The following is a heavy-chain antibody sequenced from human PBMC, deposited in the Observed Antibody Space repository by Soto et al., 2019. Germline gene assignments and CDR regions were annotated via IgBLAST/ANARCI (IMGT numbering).Heavy chain of an antibody. Sequence: SETLSLTCTVSGGSISSYYWSWIRQPPGKGLEWIGYIYYSGSTNYNPSLKSRVTISVDTSKNQFSLKLSSVTAADTAVYYCAREVRYSSSWYQFDYWGQGTLVTVS. D-gene: IGHD6-13*01. V-gene: IGHV4-59*01. J-gene: IGHJ4*02. CDR2: IYYSGST. CDR3: AREVRYSSSWYQFDY. CDR1: GGSISSYY.